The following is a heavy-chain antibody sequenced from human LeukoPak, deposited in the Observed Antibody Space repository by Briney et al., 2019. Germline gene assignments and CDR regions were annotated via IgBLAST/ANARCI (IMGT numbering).Heavy chain of an antibody. CDR3: ARGGYGAGFDY. CDR1: GGSISSGDYY. D-gene: IGHD4-17*01. Sequence: SETLSLICTVSGGSISSGDYYWSWIRQHPGKGLEWIGYIFYSGSTYYTPSLKSRVTISVDTSKNQFSLKLRSVTAADTAVYYCARGGYGAGFDYWGQGTLVTVSS. J-gene: IGHJ4*02. CDR2: IFYSGST. V-gene: IGHV4-31*03.